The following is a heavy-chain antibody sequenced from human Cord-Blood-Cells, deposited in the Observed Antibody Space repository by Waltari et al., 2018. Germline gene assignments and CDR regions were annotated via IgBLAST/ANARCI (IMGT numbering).Heavy chain of an antibody. J-gene: IGHJ4*02. CDR3: ARDPRTQSSSFDY. CDR2: INHSGST. D-gene: IGHD6-13*01. CDR1: GGSFSGYY. Sequence: QVQLQQWGAGLLTPSETLSLTCAVYGGSFSGYYWSWIRQPPGKGLEWIGEINHSGSTNYNPSLKSRVTISVDTSKNQFSLKLSSVTAADTAVYYCARDPRTQSSSFDYWGQGTLVTVSS. V-gene: IGHV4-34*01.